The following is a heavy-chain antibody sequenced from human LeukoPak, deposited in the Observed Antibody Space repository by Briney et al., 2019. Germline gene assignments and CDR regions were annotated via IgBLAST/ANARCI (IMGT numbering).Heavy chain of an antibody. D-gene: IGHD3/OR15-3a*01. V-gene: IGHV4-39*01. CDR1: GGSISSSSYY. CDR2: IYYSGNT. CDR3: ARQTGSGLFILP. J-gene: IGHJ4*02. Sequence: SETLSLTCTVSGGSISSSSYYWGWIRQPPGKGLEWTGSIYYSGNTYYNASLKSQVSISIDTSKNRFSLKLTSVTAADTAVYYCARQTGSGLFILPGGQGTLVTVSS.